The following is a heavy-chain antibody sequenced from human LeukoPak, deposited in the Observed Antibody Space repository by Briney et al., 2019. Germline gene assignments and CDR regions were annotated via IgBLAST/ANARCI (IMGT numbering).Heavy chain of an antibody. CDR1: GGSISSYY. D-gene: IGHD6-13*01. CDR3: ARHTDIAPLSSLKY. V-gene: IGHV4-59*08. Sequence: SETLSLTCTVPGGSISSYYWSWIRQTPGKGLEWIGDIYYSGSTNYNPSLKSRVTISVDTSENQFSLKLSSVTAADTAVYYCARHTDIAPLSSLKYWGQGTLVTVSS. CDR2: IYYSGST. J-gene: IGHJ4*02.